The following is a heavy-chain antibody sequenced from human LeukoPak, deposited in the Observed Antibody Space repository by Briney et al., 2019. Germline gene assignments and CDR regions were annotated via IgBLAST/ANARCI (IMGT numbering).Heavy chain of an antibody. CDR3: ARNWEVVTAIGAFDI. CDR1: GGSFSGYY. J-gene: IGHJ3*02. V-gene: IGHV4-34*01. CDR2: INHSGST. D-gene: IGHD2-21*02. Sequence: SETLSLTCAVYGGSFSGYYWSWIRQPPGKGLEWIGEINHSGSTNYNPSLKSRVTISVHTSKNQFSLKLSSVTAADTAVYYCARNWEVVTAIGAFDIWGQGTMVTVSS.